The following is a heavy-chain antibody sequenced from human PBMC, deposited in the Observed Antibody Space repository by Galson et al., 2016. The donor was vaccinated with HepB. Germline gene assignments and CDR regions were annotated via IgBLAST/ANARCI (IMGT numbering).Heavy chain of an antibody. CDR2: IWHDGSNI. D-gene: IGHD5-12*01. CDR3: ARGWALEWATIGGY. Sequence: SLRLSCAASGFTFSSYAMTWVRQAPGKGLEWVALIWHDGSNIYYAHSVKGRFIISRDNSRNTVYLQMNSLRAEDTAVYYCARGWALEWATIGGYWGQGTLVTVSS. CDR1: GFTFSSYA. V-gene: IGHV3-33*08. J-gene: IGHJ4*02.